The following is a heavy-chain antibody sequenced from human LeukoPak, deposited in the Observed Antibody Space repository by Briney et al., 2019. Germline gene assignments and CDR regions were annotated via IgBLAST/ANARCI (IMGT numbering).Heavy chain of an antibody. J-gene: IGHJ3*02. Sequence: VALVKVSCKASGYTFTGYYIHWVRQAPGQGLEWMGWINPNSGGTNYAQKFQGRVTVTRDTSISTAYMELSSLRSDDTAVYYCARARRYYDTSGYHAFDIWGQGALVTVSS. CDR3: ARARRYYDTSGYHAFDI. V-gene: IGHV1-2*02. CDR2: INPNSGGT. D-gene: IGHD3-22*01. CDR1: GYTFTGYY.